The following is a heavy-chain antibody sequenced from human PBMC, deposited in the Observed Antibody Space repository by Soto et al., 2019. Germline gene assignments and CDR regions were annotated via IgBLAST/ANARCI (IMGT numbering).Heavy chain of an antibody. J-gene: IGHJ5*02. CDR2: IIPIFGTA. CDR1: GGTFNNYA. D-gene: IGHD3-22*01. Sequence: QVQLVQSGAEVKKPGSSVKVSCKASGGTFNNYAITWVRQAPGQGLEWMGEIIPIFGTANYAQKFQGRVTITADESTSTAYMELSSLGSEDTAVYYCARDRGPSSGYYPYWFDPWGQGTLVTVSS. CDR3: ARDRGPSSGYYPYWFDP. V-gene: IGHV1-69*12.